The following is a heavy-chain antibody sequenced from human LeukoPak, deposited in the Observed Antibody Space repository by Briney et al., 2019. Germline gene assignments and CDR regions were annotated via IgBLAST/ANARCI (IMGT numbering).Heavy chain of an antibody. CDR3: AKDARGGNPHS. CDR2: IWYDGSNK. Sequence: PGGSLRLSCAASGFTFSSYGVHWVRQAPGKGVEGGAVIWYDGSNKYYADCGKGGFTISRDNEKKTLYLQMNSLRAEDTAVYYCAKDARGGNPHSWGQGTLVTVSS. CDR1: GFTFSSYG. V-gene: IGHV3-33*06. D-gene: IGHD4-23*01. J-gene: IGHJ4*02.